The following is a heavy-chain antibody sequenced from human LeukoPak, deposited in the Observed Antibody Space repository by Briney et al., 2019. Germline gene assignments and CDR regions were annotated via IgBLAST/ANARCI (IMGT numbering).Heavy chain of an antibody. CDR1: GFSFSSYP. V-gene: IGHV3-48*03. D-gene: IGHD3-10*01. CDR2: ISRDGNSE. CDR3: ARDSVDGPFVISLDL. J-gene: IGHJ4*02. Sequence: GGSLRLSCVGTGFSFSSYPMNWVRQAPEKGLEWVSHISRDGNSESTVDAPRGRFATSRDNAKNTVFLLINSLRVEDTAVYYCARDSVDGPFVISLDLWGQGALVTVSS.